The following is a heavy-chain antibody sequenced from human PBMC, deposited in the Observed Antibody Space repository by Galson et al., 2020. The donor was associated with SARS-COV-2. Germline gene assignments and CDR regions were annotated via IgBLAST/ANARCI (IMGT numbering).Heavy chain of an antibody. Sequence: ASVKVSCKVSGYTLTELSMHWVRQAPGKGLEWMGGFDPEDGETIYAQTFQGRVTMTEDTSTDTAYMELSSLRSEDTSVYYCATVYSLWFGGLPYYWGQGTLVTVSS. D-gene: IGHD3-10*01. CDR2: FDPEDGET. CDR3: ATVYSLWFGGLPYY. CDR1: GYTLTELS. V-gene: IGHV1-24*01. J-gene: IGHJ4*02.